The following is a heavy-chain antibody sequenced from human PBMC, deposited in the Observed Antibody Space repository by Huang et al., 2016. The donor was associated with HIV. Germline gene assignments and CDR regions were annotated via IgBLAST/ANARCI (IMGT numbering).Heavy chain of an antibody. D-gene: IGHD3-10*01. CDR1: GGSIRSSDYH. V-gene: IGHV4-39*01. Sequence: QLLLQESGPGLVKPSEALALTCAVSGGSIRSSDYHWGWIRQPPGKGLEWIGSIYYKGGTPSSPSLKRRVTIAVDTAKNLFFLNLTSMTAADTAVYYCARHREGPVAYYSGWGSHLNYMDVWGRGRTVVVSS. J-gene: IGHJ6*03. CDR2: IYYKGGT. CDR3: ARHREGPVAYYSGWGSHLNYMDV.